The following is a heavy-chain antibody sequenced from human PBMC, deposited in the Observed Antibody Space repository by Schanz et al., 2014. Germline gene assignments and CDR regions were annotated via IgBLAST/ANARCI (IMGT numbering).Heavy chain of an antibody. Sequence: VQLLESGGGLVQPGGSLRLSCTASGFIFSDYAMSWDRQAPGKGLEWVSCITGGSTTYTYYADSVRGRFTISRDNAKSSVYLQMNSLRAEDTAVYYCARSGVDVWGQGTTVTVSS. CDR3: ARSGVDV. D-gene: IGHD3-10*01. CDR2: ITGGSTTYT. J-gene: IGHJ6*02. V-gene: IGHV3-11*03. CDR1: GFIFSDYA.